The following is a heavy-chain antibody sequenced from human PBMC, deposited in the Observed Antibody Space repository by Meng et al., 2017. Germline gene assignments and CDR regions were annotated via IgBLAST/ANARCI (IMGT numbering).Heavy chain of an antibody. CDR3: ARAGVGYYDSSGPYSY. V-gene: IGHV4-4*02. J-gene: IGHJ4*02. CDR1: GGSISSSNW. CDR2: IYHSGST. D-gene: IGHD3-22*01. Sequence: QGQVQEAGPGLVKPSGPLSLTCAVAGGSISSSNWWSWVRQPPGKGLEWIGEIYHSGSTNYNPSLKSRVTISVDKSKNQFSLKLSSVTAADTAVYYCARAGVGYYDSSGPYSYWGQGTLVTVSS.